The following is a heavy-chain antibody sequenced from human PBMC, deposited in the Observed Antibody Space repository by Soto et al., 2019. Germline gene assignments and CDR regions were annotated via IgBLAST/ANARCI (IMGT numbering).Heavy chain of an antibody. D-gene: IGHD3-22*01. V-gene: IGHV3-23*01. CDR2: ISGSGGGT. CDR1: VFTFISYA. J-gene: IGHJ4*02. Sequence: GALRLSCAASVFTFISYAMSWVRQAPGKGLEWVSAISGSGGGTYYADSVKGRFTISRDNSKNTLYLQMNSLRAEDTAVYYCAKDWVPNYYDSSGYGWGQGTLVTVSS. CDR3: AKDWVPNYYDSSGYG.